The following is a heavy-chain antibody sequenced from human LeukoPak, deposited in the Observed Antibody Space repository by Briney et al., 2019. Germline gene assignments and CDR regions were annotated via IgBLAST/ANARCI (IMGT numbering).Heavy chain of an antibody. J-gene: IGHJ3*02. CDR2: IYYSGST. CDR1: GGSISSYY. D-gene: IGHD3-10*01. Sequence: SETLSLTCTVSGGSISSYYWSWIRQPPGKGLEWIGYIYYSGSTNYNPSLKSRVTISVDTSKNQFSLKLSSVTAAGTAVYYCARAMVRGVPDAFDIWGQGTMVTVSS. CDR3: ARAMVRGVPDAFDI. V-gene: IGHV4-59*01.